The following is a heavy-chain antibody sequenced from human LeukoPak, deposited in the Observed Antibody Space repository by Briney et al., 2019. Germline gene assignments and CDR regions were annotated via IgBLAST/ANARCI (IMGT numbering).Heavy chain of an antibody. D-gene: IGHD2-2*01. CDR2: MNPNSGNT. V-gene: IGHV1-8*03. CDR3: ARGRGCSSTSCYWGYYYYYYMDV. J-gene: IGHJ6*03. Sequence: ASVKVSCKASGYTFTSYDINWVRHATGQGLEWMGWMNPNSGNTGYAQKFQGRVTITRNTSISTAYMELSSLRSEDTAVYYCARGRGCSSTSCYWGYYYYYYMDVWGKGTTVTVSS. CDR1: GYTFTSYD.